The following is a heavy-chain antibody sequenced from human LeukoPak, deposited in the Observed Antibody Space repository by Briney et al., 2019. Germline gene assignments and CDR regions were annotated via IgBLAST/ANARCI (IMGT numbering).Heavy chain of an antibody. V-gene: IGHV3-23*01. D-gene: IGHD6-13*01. CDR3: AKEGRSSWYFHEVDY. CDR1: GFTFTSYA. CDR2: LSGSGDRI. Sequence: GGSLRLSCGASGFTFTSYAMVGVRNAPGEALEGVSDLSGSGDRIYYADSVKGRFTISRDNSNNTLFLQMNSLRAEDTAVYYCAKEGRSSWYFHEVDYWGQGTLVTLSS. J-gene: IGHJ4*02.